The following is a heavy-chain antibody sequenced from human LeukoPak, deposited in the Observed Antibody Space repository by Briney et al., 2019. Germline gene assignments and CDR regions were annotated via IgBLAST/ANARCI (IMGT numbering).Heavy chain of an antibody. J-gene: IGHJ1*01. V-gene: IGHV3-20*04. CDR3: AGAPDYDFWSGYYQEYFQH. Sequence: GGSLRLSCAGSGFTFDDYGMSWVRQGPGKGLEWVSGIHRNGDSTGYADSVKGRFTISRDNAKNALYLQMNSLRAEDTAVYYCAGAPDYDFWSGYYQEYFQHWGQGTLVTVSS. CDR1: GFTFDDYG. D-gene: IGHD3-3*01. CDR2: IHRNGDST.